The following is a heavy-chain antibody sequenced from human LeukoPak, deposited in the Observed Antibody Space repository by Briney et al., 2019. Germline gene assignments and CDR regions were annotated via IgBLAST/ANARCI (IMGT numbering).Heavy chain of an antibody. D-gene: IGHD3-10*01. J-gene: IGHJ6*02. CDR3: AKQTMVRGVIISARWVGDV. CDR1: GFTFSSYA. V-gene: IGHV3-23*01. CDR2: ISGSGGST. Sequence: PGGSLRLSCAASGFTFSSYAMSWVRQAPGKGLEWVSAISGSGGSTYYADSVKGRFTISRDNSKNTLYLQMNSLRAEDTAVYYCAKQTMVRGVIISARWVGDVWGQGTTVTVSS.